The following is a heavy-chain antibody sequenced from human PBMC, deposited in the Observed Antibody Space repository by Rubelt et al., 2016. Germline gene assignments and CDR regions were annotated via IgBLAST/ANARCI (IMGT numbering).Heavy chain of an antibody. CDR3: ARSGKQWDALDY. Sequence: QVQLQESGPGLVKPSETLSLTCTVSGGSINSYYWSWIRQPPGKGLEWIGHIYYSGSTNYNPSLKSRVTISVDTSKNQFSLKLNPVTAADTAVYYCARSGKQWDALDYWGQGTLVTVSS. V-gene: IGHV4-59*08. D-gene: IGHD6-19*01. J-gene: IGHJ4*02. CDR2: IYYSGST. CDR1: GGSINSYY.